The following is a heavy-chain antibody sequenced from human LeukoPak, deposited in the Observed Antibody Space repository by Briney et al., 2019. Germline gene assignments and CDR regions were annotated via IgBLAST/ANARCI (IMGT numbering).Heavy chain of an antibody. CDR2: IYYSGST. V-gene: IGHV4-59*01. Sequence: SETLSLTCTVSGGSISSYYWSWIRQPPGKGLEWIGYIYYSGSTNYNPSLKSRVTISVDTSKNQFSLKLSSVTAADTAVYYCARGVTTDTLGYDYHGMDVWGQGTTVTVSS. CDR1: GGSISSYY. CDR3: ARGVTTDTLGYDYHGMDV. D-gene: IGHD4-11*01. J-gene: IGHJ6*02.